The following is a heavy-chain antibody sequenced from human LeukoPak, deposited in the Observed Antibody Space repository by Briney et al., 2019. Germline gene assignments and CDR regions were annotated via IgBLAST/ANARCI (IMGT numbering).Heavy chain of an antibody. CDR3: ARSSYPYYFDY. Sequence: PGGSLRLSCGASGFSFSSYWMHWVRQAPGKGLMWVSRVNNDGSSTTYADSVEGRFTISRDNARNTLYLQMNSLRAEDTAVYYCARSSYPYYFDYWGQGTLVTVSP. D-gene: IGHD6-19*01. V-gene: IGHV3-74*01. CDR1: GFSFSSYW. J-gene: IGHJ4*02. CDR2: VNNDGSST.